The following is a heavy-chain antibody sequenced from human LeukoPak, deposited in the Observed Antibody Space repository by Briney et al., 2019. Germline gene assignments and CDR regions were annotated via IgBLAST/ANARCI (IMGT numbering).Heavy chain of an antibody. CDR2: ISDNGGTI. Sequence: GGSLILSCTASGFTFSNFVMSWVRQAPGKGLEWVSSISDNGGTIYHTDSVKGRFATSRDNSKKTLYLQMNSLRAEDTAIYYCAKDRAKRGGDGFNSWGRGTTVRVSS. D-gene: IGHD2-21*01. V-gene: IGHV3-23*01. CDR1: GFTFSNFV. CDR3: AKDRAKRGGDGFNS. J-gene: IGHJ4*02.